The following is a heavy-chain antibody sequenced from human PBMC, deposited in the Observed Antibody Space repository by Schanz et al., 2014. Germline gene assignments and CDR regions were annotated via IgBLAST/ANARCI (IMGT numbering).Heavy chain of an antibody. CDR1: GYTFTGYY. D-gene: IGHD3-22*01. V-gene: IGHV1-2*04. J-gene: IGHJ5*02. Sequence: VQLEQSGAEMKKPGASVKVSCKASGYTFTGYYMHWVRQAPGQGLEWMGWINPNSGTTNYAQKFQGWVTMTRDTSISTAYMELSRLKSDDTAVYYCAREVGLYDRGWFDAWGQGTLVTVSS. CDR2: INPNSGTT. CDR3: AREVGLYDRGWFDA.